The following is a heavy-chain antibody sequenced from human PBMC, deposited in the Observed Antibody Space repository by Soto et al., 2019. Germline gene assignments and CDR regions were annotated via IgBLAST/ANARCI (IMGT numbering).Heavy chain of an antibody. D-gene: IGHD2-15*01. CDR1: GFTFSSYA. Sequence: EVHLLESGGGLVQPGGSLRVSCAASGFTFSSYAMSWVRQAPGKGMAWVAAISGSGGSTYYADSVKGRFTISRENFTNTLDLQMNTLRADAAAVYYCAKDLVGSNADYYYSCGQGALVTFS. CDR3: AKDLVGSNADYYYS. V-gene: IGHV3-23*01. CDR2: ISGSGGST. J-gene: IGHJ4*02.